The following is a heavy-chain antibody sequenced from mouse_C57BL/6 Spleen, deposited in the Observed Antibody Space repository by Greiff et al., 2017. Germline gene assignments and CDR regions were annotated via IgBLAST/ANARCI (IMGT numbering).Heavy chain of an antibody. J-gene: IGHJ4*01. CDR1: GYTFTGYW. CDR3: ARILYYSNYHYYAMDY. V-gene: IGHV1-9*01. Sequence: QVHVKQSGAELMKPGASVKLSCKATGYTFTGYWIEWVKQRPGHGLEWIGEILPGSGSTNYPEKFKGRATFTADTSYNTAYMQLSNLTTEDSSIYYGARILYYSNYHYYAMDYWGQGTSVTVSS. CDR2: ILPGSGST. D-gene: IGHD2-5*01.